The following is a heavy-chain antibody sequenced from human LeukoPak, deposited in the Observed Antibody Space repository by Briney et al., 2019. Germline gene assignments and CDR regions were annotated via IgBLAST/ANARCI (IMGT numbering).Heavy chain of an antibody. J-gene: IGHJ5*02. CDR1: GYTFTSYG. Sequence: AAVKVSCKASGYTFTSYGISWVRQAPGQGLEWMGWISAYNGNTNYAQKLQGRVTMTTDTSTSTAYMEPRSLRSDDTAVYYCTRRRYYGSGSSNWFDPWGQGTLVTVSS. V-gene: IGHV1-18*01. CDR3: TRRRYYGSGSSNWFDP. D-gene: IGHD3-10*01. CDR2: ISAYNGNT.